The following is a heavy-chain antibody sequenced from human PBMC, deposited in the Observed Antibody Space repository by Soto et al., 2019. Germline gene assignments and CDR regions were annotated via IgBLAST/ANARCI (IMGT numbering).Heavy chain of an antibody. CDR1: GYNFTNYW. Sequence: ESLTISFQASGYNFTNYWIALVRHMPGRGLEWMGLIFPRDSDTRYTSSFEGQVTISSDKSIGVAYLHWASLRASDTAIYFCARLGSLLQPIDYWGQGTQVTVSS. CDR3: ARLGSLLQPIDY. J-gene: IGHJ4*02. CDR2: IFPRDSDT. D-gene: IGHD4-4*01. V-gene: IGHV5-51*01.